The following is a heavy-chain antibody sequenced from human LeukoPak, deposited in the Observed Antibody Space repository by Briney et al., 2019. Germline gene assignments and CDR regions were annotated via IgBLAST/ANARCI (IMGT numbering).Heavy chain of an antibody. D-gene: IGHD6-19*01. CDR3: ARESSGGWTEY. CDR2: IWYDGSNK. J-gene: IGHJ4*02. V-gene: IGHV3-33*01. CDR1: GFTFSSYG. Sequence: QPGGSLRLSCAASGFTFSSYGMHWVRQAPGKGLEWVAVIWYDGSNKYYADSVKGRFTISRDNSKNTLYLQMNSLRAEDTAVYYCARESSGGWTEYWGQGTLVTVSS.